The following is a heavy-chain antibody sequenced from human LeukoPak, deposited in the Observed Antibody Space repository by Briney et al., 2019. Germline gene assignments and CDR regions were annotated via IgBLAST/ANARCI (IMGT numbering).Heavy chain of an antibody. Sequence: GGSLRLSCAASGFTFSSYSMNWVRQAPGKGLEWVSSISSSSSSYIYYADSVKGRFTISRDNAKNSLYLQMNSLRAEDTAVYYCARDAAYYDSSGPVDVWGQGTAVTVSS. CDR3: ARDAAYYDSSGPVDV. J-gene: IGHJ6*02. D-gene: IGHD3-22*01. CDR1: GFTFSSYS. CDR2: ISSSSSSYI. V-gene: IGHV3-21*01.